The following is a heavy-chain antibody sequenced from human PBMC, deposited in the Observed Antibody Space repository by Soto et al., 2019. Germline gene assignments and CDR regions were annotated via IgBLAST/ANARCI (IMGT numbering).Heavy chain of an antibody. V-gene: IGHV4-59*08. CDR3: ARHSNEYRKSLDI. Sequence: QLQLQESGPGLVKPSETLSLTCPVSGGSISGYYWSWLRQPPGKGLEWIAFIHYTGSSNSNPSLKSRVTISVDTSKNQFSLKLSSVTAADTAVYYCARHSNEYRKSLDIWGQGTLVTVSS. D-gene: IGHD5-18*01. CDR2: IHYTGSS. J-gene: IGHJ5*02. CDR1: GGSISGYY.